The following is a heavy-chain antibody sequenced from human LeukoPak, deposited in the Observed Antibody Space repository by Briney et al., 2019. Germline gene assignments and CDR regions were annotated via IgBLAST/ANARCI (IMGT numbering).Heavy chain of an antibody. D-gene: IGHD6-19*01. Sequence: PGGSLRLSSAASGFTFSSYWMSWVRQAPGKGLEWVANIKQDGSEKYYVDSVKGRFTISRDNAKNSLYLQMNSLRAEDTAVYYCARAAVAGTFDYWGQGTLVTVSS. J-gene: IGHJ4*02. CDR1: GFTFSSYW. V-gene: IGHV3-7*01. CDR3: ARAAVAGTFDY. CDR2: IKQDGSEK.